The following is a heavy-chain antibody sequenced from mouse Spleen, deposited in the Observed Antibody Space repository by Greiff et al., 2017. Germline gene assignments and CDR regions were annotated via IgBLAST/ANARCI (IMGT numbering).Heavy chain of an antibody. D-gene: IGHD1-2*01. V-gene: IGHV5-16*01. J-gene: IGHJ2*01. Sequence: EVQLVESEGGLVQPGSSMKLSCTASGFTFSDYYMAWVRQVPEKGLEWVANINYDGSSTYYLDSLKSRFIISRDNAKNILYLQMSSLKSEDTATYYCARERDGLDYWGQGTTLTVSS. CDR1: GFTFSDYY. CDR3: ARERDGLDY. CDR2: INYDGSST.